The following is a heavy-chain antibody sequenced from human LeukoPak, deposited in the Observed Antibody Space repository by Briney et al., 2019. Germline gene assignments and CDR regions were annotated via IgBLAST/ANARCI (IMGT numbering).Heavy chain of an antibody. Sequence: GGSLRLSCAASGFTVSSNYMSWVRQAPGKGLEWVSVIYSDGSTYYEDSVKGRFTISRDRSKNTLSLQMNSLRVEDTAVYYCAREKGRGVISPYFDYWGQGTLVIVSS. D-gene: IGHD3-10*01. CDR1: GFTVSSNY. CDR2: IYSDGST. J-gene: IGHJ4*02. CDR3: AREKGRGVISPYFDY. V-gene: IGHV3-53*01.